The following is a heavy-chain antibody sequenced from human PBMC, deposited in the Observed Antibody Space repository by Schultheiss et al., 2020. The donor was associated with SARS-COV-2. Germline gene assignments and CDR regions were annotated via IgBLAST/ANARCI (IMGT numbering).Heavy chain of an antibody. D-gene: IGHD2-15*01. Sequence: GESLKISCKASGYTFTSYGINWVRQAPGQGLEWMGWISAYNGHTSYAQKFQGRVTITADESTSTAYMELSSLRPEDTAVYYCARGSRPGVVAAPADYWGQGTLVTVSS. CDR1: GYTFTSYG. J-gene: IGHJ4*02. V-gene: IGHV1-18*01. CDR3: ARGSRPGVVAAPADY. CDR2: ISAYNGHT.